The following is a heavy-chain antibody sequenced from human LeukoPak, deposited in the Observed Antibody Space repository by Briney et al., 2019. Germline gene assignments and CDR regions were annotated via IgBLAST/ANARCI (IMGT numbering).Heavy chain of an antibody. V-gene: IGHV3-30*02. CDR1: GFTFSSYG. CDR2: IRYDGSNK. J-gene: IGHJ4*02. Sequence: GGSLRLSCAASGFTFSSYGMHWVRQAPGKGLEWVAFIRYDGSNKYYADSVKGRFTISRDNSRNTLYLQMNSLRVEDTAVYYCANGEGSPPEGIVDYWGQGTLVTVSS. CDR3: ANGEGSPPEGIVDY. D-gene: IGHD3-10*01.